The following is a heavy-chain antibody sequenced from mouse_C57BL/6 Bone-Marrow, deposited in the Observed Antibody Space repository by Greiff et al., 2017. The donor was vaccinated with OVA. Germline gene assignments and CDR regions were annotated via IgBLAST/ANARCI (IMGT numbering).Heavy chain of an antibody. V-gene: IGHV2-9-1*01. D-gene: IGHD1-1*01. CDR2: IWTGGGT. J-gene: IGHJ4*01. CDR1: GFSLTSYA. CDR3: ARNPFSYYYGSMDY. Sequence: VKLVESGPGLVAPSQSLSITCTVSGFSLTSYAISWVRQPPGKGLEWLGVIWTGGGTNYNSALKSRLSISKDNSKSQVFLKMNSLQTDDTARYYCARNPFSYYYGSMDYWGQGTSVTVSS.